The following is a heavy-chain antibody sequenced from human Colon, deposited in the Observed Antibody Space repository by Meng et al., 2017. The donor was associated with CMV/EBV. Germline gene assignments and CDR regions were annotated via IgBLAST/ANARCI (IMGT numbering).Heavy chain of an antibody. J-gene: IGHJ4*02. CDR3: AQGLQVRFLEWSF. CDR1: GFTFSSYT. V-gene: IGHV3-21*01. D-gene: IGHD3-3*01. Sequence: GESLKISCATSGFTFSSYTMHWVRQAPGKGLEWVSSISTSGTNIYYADSVKGRFTVSRDDATDSLYLQLNSLRAEDTALYYCAQGLQVRFLEWSFGGQGTLVTVSS. CDR2: ISTSGTNI.